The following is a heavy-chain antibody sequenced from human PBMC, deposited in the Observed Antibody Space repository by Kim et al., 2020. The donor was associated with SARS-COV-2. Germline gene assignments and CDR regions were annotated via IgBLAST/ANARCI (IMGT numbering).Heavy chain of an antibody. Sequence: GGSLRLSCAASGFTFSSYSMNWVRQAPGKGLEWVSSISSSSSYIYYADSVKGRFTISRDNAKNSLYLQMNSLGAEDTAVYYCARGGYSSGWTGDYYYYGMAVWGQGTTVTVSS. CDR1: GFTFSSYS. V-gene: IGHV3-21*01. D-gene: IGHD6-19*01. CDR3: ARGGYSSGWTGDYYYYGMAV. CDR2: ISSSSSYI. J-gene: IGHJ6*02.